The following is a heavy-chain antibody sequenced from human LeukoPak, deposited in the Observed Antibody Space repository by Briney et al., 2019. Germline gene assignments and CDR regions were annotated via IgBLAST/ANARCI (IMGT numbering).Heavy chain of an antibody. CDR1: GFTFDDYA. J-gene: IGHJ4*02. D-gene: IGHD5-18*01. Sequence: GGSLRLSFAASGFTFDDYAMHWVRQAPGKGLEWVSGISASGYSTHYADSVKGRFTISRDNSKNTLYLQMNSLRAEDTAVYYCAKERASYGVPGLFDYWGQGTLVTVSS. CDR3: AKERASYGVPGLFDY. V-gene: IGHV3-23*01. CDR2: ISASGYST.